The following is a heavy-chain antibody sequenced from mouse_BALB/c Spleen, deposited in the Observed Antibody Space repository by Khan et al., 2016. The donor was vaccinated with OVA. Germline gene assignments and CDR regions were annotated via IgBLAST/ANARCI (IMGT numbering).Heavy chain of an antibody. CDR3: ARNYRYGVYFDY. CDR1: GYTFTSYV. CDR2: IYPYNDDT. V-gene: IGHV1S136*01. Sequence: EVQLQESGPELVKPGASVTMSCTASGYTFTSYVMHWVRQKPGQGLEWIGYIYPYNDDTKNHAKIKGKATPTSDKSSSTAYMEHSSLTSEDSAVYYCARNYRYGVYFDYWGQGTTLTVSS. J-gene: IGHJ2*01. D-gene: IGHD2-14*01.